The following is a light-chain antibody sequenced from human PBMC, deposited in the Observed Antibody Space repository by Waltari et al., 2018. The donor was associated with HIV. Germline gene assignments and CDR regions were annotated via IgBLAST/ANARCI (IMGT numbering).Light chain of an antibody. Sequence: QSVLTQPPSVSGAPGQRVTIPCNGSRTNIGAGYDVHWYQQLPGTAPKLLIFRNVNRPSGVPDRFSGSKSGTSASLAITGLQAEDEADFYCQSYDTSLGGWVFGGGTKLTVL. CDR2: RNV. CDR1: RTNIGAGYD. V-gene: IGLV1-40*01. J-gene: IGLJ3*02. CDR3: QSYDTSLGGWV.